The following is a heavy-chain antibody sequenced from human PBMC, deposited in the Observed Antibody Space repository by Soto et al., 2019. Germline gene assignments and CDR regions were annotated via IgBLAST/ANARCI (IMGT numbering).Heavy chain of an antibody. CDR3: ARLAVTSSTHFDY. Sequence: GESLKISCKGSGYSFIAYWIGWVRQMPGKGLELMGIIYPADSDNIYSSSFQGQVTISVVKSISTAYLQWSSLKASDTARYYCARLAVTSSTHFDYWGQGTPVTVSS. V-gene: IGHV5-51*01. CDR2: IYPADSDN. CDR1: GYSFIAYW. D-gene: IGHD2-21*02. J-gene: IGHJ4*02.